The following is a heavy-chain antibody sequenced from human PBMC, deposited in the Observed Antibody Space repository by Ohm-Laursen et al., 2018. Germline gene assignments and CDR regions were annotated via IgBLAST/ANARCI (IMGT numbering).Heavy chain of an antibody. Sequence: SSLRLSCAATGFTFSSYGMHWVRQAPGKGLEWVAVISYDGSNKYYADSVKGRFTISRDNAKNTLYLQMNSLRDEDTAVYYCAKGDNYYDSSGYYDYWGQGTLVTVSS. CDR1: GFTFSSYG. D-gene: IGHD3-22*01. J-gene: IGHJ4*02. CDR2: ISYDGSNK. CDR3: AKGDNYYDSSGYYDY. V-gene: IGHV3-30*18.